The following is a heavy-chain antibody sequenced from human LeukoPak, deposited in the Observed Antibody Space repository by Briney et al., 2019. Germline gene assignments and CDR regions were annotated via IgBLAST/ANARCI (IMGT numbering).Heavy chain of an antibody. CDR1: GFTFSSYA. CDR2: ISGSGGST. V-gene: IGHV3-23*01. D-gene: IGHD4-23*01. Sequence: GGSLRLSCAASGFTFSSYAMSWVRQAPGKGLEWVSAISGSGGSTYYADSVKGRFTISRDNSKNTLYLQMNSLRADDTAVYYCAKDRVDGGNSDYWGQGTLVTVSS. J-gene: IGHJ4*02. CDR3: AKDRVDGGNSDY.